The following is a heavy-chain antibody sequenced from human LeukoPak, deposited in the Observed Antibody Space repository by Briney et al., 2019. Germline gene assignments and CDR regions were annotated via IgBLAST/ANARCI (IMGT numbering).Heavy chain of an antibody. D-gene: IGHD2-2*02. Sequence: GRSLRLSCAASGFTFSSYSMNWVRQAPGKGLEWVSSISSSSSYIYYADSVKGRFTISRDNAKNSLYLQMNSLRAEDTAVYYCARERRFGVAGYCSSTSCYTLDYWGQGTLVTVSS. CDR2: ISSSSSYI. V-gene: IGHV3-21*01. J-gene: IGHJ4*02. CDR3: ARERRFGVAGYCSSTSCYTLDY. CDR1: GFTFSSYS.